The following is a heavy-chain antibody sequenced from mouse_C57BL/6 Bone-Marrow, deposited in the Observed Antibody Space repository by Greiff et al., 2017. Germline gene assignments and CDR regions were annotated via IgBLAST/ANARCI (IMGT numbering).Heavy chain of an antibody. CDR1: GYTFTDHT. CDR2: IYPRDGST. J-gene: IGHJ4*01. CDR3: ARGYDGYPHAMDY. V-gene: IGHV1-78*01. Sequence: VQLQQSDAELVKPGASVKISCKVSGYTFTDHTIHWMKQRPEQGLEWIGYIYPRDGSTKYNEKFKGKATLTADKSSSTAYIQLNSLTSEDSAVYFCARGYDGYPHAMDYWGQGTSVTVSS. D-gene: IGHD2-3*01.